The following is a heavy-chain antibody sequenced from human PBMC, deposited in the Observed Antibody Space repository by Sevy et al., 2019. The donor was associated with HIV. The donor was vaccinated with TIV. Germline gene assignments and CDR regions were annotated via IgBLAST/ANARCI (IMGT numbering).Heavy chain of an antibody. D-gene: IGHD2-2*01. J-gene: IGHJ4*02. CDR1: GFSFDSYG. V-gene: IGHV3-23*01. CDR2: ISGSGTRT. Sequence: GGSLRLSCAVSGFSFDSYGMTWVRQAPGKGLEWVSGISGSGTRTYYADSVKGRFSISRDNSKNRLYLQMNSLRAEDTAVYYCARDEGYCSGTSCPGGGNTYGPLDYWGQGTLVTVSS. CDR3: ARDEGYCSGTSCPGGGNTYGPLDY.